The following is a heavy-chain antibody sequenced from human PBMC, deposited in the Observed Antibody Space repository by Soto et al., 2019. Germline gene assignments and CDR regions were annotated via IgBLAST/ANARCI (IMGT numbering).Heavy chain of an antibody. Sequence: ASVKVSCKASGYTFTGYFMHWVRQAPGEGLEWMGWINSNSGATKYAPKFQGRVTMTRDTSNRTAYLELSRLTSDDTAVYYCARCWCTALPHLPCGQGTPVTVST. CDR2: INSNSGAT. CDR1: GYTFTGYF. V-gene: IGHV1-2*02. D-gene: IGHD2-21*01. CDR3: ARCWCTALPHLP. J-gene: IGHJ5*02.